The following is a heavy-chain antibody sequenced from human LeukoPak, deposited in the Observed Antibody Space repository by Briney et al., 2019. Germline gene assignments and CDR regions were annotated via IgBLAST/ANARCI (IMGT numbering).Heavy chain of an antibody. D-gene: IGHD2-8*02. V-gene: IGHV1-8*02. CDR2: MNPKSGDT. CDR1: GYSFTNYD. CDR3: ARVLGYGALENWFDP. Sequence: ASVKVSCKASGYSFTNYDINWVRQATGQGLEWMGWMNPKSGDTGYSQKFQGRVTMTRDTSTSTVYMELSSLRSEDTAVYYCARVLGYGALENWFDPWGQGTLVTVSS. J-gene: IGHJ5*02.